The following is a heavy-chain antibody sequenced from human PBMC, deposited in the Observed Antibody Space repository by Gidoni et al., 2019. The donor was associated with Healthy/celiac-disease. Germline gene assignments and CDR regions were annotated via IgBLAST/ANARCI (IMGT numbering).Heavy chain of an antibody. CDR1: GGSISSSSYY. CDR2: IYYSGST. V-gene: IGHV4-39*01. Sequence: GGSISSSSYYWGWIRQPPGKGLEWIGSIYYSGSTYYNPSLKSRVTISVDTSKNQFSLKLSSVTAADTAVYYCALYYYDSSAYFDYWGQGTLVTVSS. D-gene: IGHD3-22*01. CDR3: ALYYYDSSAYFDY. J-gene: IGHJ4*02.